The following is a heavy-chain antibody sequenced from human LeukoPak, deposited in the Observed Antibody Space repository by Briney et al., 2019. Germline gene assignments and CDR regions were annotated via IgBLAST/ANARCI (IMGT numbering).Heavy chain of an antibody. V-gene: IGHV5-51*01. CDR3: ARPNYGSADY. Sequence: GESLKISCKGSGYRFTKSWIGWVRQMPGKGLEWMGIIYPDDFRTKYSPSFQGQVTMSVDKSISTAYLQWNSLKASDTAIYYCARPNYGSADYWGQGTLLTVSS. J-gene: IGHJ4*02. CDR2: IYPDDFRT. D-gene: IGHD3-10*01. CDR1: GYRFTKSW.